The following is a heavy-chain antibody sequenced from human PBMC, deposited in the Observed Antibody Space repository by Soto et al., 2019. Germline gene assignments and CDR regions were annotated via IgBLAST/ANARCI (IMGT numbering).Heavy chain of an antibody. D-gene: IGHD2-8*01. Sequence: QVQLVESGGGVVQPGRSLRLSCAASGFTFNNFAMHWVRQAPGKGLEWVAFISYDGTYKYYADSGRGRFTVYRDNSKSTLFLQMNSLKFKDTAVYVCANEVDVAFTSLQYAMDVWGPGTTVTVSS. CDR3: ANEVDVAFTSLQYAMDV. V-gene: IGHV3-30*14. J-gene: IGHJ6*02. CDR2: ISYDGTYK. CDR1: GFTFNNFA.